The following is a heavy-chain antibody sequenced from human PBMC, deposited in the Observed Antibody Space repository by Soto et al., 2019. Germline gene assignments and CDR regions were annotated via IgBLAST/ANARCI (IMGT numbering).Heavy chain of an antibody. CDR1: GYNFISYY. Sequence: QVQLVQSGTEVKKPGASVKLSCKASGYNFISYYMHWVRQAPGQGLQWMGIIDPSGGSTSYAQEFQGRVTKTRDTSRKTVYMELSSLRAEDTARYYCVRDDSSSSRSWGQGTRVTVSS. J-gene: IGHJ5*02. CDR3: VRDDSSSSRS. V-gene: IGHV1-46*01. D-gene: IGHD6-6*01. CDR2: IDPSGGST.